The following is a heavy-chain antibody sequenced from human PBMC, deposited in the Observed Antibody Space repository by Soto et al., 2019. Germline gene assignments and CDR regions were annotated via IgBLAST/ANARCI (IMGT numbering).Heavy chain of an antibody. CDR1: GYTFSNYG. J-gene: IGHJ5*02. CDR3: ARLVPGAEAWFGP. D-gene: IGHD2-2*01. Sequence: ASVKVSCRTSGYTFSNYGSTWVRQAPGQPLEWLGWISLYSDGTNYAQKFQGRVSMTTDTSTTTAYMELRSLRSDDTAVYYCARLVPGAEAWFGPWGQGTLLTVSS. V-gene: IGHV1-18*01. CDR2: ISLYSDGT.